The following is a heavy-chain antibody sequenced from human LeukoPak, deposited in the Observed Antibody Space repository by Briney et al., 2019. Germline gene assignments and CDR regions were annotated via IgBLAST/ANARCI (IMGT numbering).Heavy chain of an antibody. V-gene: IGHV1-69*13. D-gene: IGHD3-9*01. CDR2: IIPIFGTA. Sequence: SVKVSCKASGGTFSSYAISWVRQAPGQGLEWMGGIIPIFGTANYAQKFQGRVTITADESTSTAYMALSSLRSEDTAVYYCARGHYDILTGYYKNYYYYYGMDVWGKGTTVTVSS. J-gene: IGHJ6*04. CDR3: ARGHYDILTGYYKNYYYYYGMDV. CDR1: GGTFSSYA.